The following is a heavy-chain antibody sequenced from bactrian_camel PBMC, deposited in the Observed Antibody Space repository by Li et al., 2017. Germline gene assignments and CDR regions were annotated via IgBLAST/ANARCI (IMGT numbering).Heavy chain of an antibody. V-gene: IGHV3S67*01. D-gene: IGHD4*01. CDR1: GYTESRCC. Sequence: VQLVESGGGSVQPGGSLRLSCAVSGYTESRCCMGWFREAPGKEREAVAAIDIDGSASYADSVKGRFTISKDSAKNTLYLQMNSLKPEDTAMYYCGIGVDCVDIATMTRGQGTQVTVS. CDR2: IDIDGSA. J-gene: IGHJ4*01.